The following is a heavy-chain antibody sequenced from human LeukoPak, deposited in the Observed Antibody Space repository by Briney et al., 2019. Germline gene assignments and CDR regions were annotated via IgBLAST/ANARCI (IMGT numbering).Heavy chain of an antibody. Sequence: GGSLRLSCAASGFTVSSNYMSWVRQAPGKGLEWVSVIYSGGSTYYADSVKGRFTISRDNSKNTLYLQMNSLRAEDTAVYYCARGPGSYYGEDYFDYWGQGILVTVSS. CDR2: IYSGGST. CDR3: ARGPGSYYGEDYFDY. CDR1: GFTVSSNY. D-gene: IGHD1-26*01. J-gene: IGHJ4*02. V-gene: IGHV3-53*01.